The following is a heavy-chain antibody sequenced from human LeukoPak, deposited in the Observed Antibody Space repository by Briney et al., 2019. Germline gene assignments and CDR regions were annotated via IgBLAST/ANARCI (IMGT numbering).Heavy chain of an antibody. CDR1: GFTFSSYE. J-gene: IGHJ6*03. CDR2: IYYSGST. D-gene: IGHD3-3*01. V-gene: IGHV4-59*01. Sequence: GSLRLSCAASGFTFSSYEMNWIRQPPGKGLEWIGRIYYSGSTYYNPSLKSRVTISVDTSKNQFSLKLSSVTAADTAVYYCARSRVRFLEWSRGYYYYMDVWGKGTTVTVSS. CDR3: ARSRVRFLEWSRGYYYYMDV.